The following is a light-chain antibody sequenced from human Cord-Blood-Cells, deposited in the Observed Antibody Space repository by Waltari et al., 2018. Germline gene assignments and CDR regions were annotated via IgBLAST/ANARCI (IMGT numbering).Light chain of an antibody. Sequence: QMNQSPSTLSASVGDRVTITCRASQSISSWLAWYQQKPGKAPKLLIYDASSLESGVPSRFSGSGSGTEFTLTISSLQPDDFANYYCQQYNSYSWTFGQGTKVEIK. CDR2: DAS. J-gene: IGKJ1*01. V-gene: IGKV1-5*01. CDR1: QSISSW. CDR3: QQYNSYSWT.